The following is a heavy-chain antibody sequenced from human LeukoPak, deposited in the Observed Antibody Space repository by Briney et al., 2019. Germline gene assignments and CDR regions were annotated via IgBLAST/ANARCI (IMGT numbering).Heavy chain of an antibody. D-gene: IGHD1-26*01. J-gene: IGHJ3*02. Sequence: GGSLRLSCAASGFTFSSYALSWVRQAPGKGLEWVSGVTGSGGSTYYADSVKDRFTISRDNSKNALYLQMNSLRAEDTAVYYCAKPGGLVGPKGGAFDIWGQGTMVTVSS. V-gene: IGHV3-23*01. CDR1: GFTFSSYA. CDR3: AKPGGLVGPKGGAFDI. CDR2: VTGSGGST.